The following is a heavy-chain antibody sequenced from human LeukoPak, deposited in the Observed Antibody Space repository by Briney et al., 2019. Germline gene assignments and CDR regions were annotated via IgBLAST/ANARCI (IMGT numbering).Heavy chain of an antibody. CDR3: ARGLQSTMVVGGVDY. J-gene: IGHJ4*02. CDR2: ISSSNSYI. CDR1: GFTFNSYN. Sequence: GGSLRLSCAASGFTFNSYNMNWVRQAPGKGLEGVSSISSSNSYIYYADSVKGRFTISRDNAKNSLYLQMNSLRAEDTAVYYCARGLQSTMVVGGVDYWGQGTLVTVSS. D-gene: IGHD4-23*01. V-gene: IGHV3-21*01.